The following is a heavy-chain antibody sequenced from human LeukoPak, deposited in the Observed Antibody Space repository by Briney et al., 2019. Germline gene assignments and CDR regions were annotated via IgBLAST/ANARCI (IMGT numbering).Heavy chain of an antibody. CDR2: INHSGST. Sequence: SETLSLTCAVYGGSFSGYYWSWIRQPPGKGLEWIGEINHSGSTNYNPSLKSRVTISVDTSKHQFSLKLSSVPAADTAVYYCARTRPGAVIDYWGQGTLVTVSS. CDR3: ARTRPGAVIDY. J-gene: IGHJ4*02. CDR1: GGSFSGYY. V-gene: IGHV4-34*01. D-gene: IGHD3-10*01.